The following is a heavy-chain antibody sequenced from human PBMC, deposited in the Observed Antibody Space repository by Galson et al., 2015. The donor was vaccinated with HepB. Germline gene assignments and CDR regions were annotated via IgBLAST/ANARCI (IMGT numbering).Heavy chain of an antibody. CDR2: ISWNSGSI. J-gene: IGHJ4*02. CDR1: GFTFDDYA. D-gene: IGHD2-8*01. CDR3: AKDSRAPRKLDCTNGVCYSRTLAAAGDFDY. Sequence: SLRLSCAASGFTFDDYAMHWVRQAPGKGLEWVSGISWNSGSIGYADSVKGRFTISRDNAKNSLYLQMNSLRAEDTALYYCAKDSRAPRKLDCTNGVCYSRTLAAAGDFDYWGQGTLVTVSS. V-gene: IGHV3-9*01.